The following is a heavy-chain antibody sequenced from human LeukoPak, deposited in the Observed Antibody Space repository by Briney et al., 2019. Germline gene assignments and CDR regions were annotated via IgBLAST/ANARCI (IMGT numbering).Heavy chain of an antibody. J-gene: IGHJ3*02. V-gene: IGHV5-51*01. CDR3: ARRNYYGSGSYSAFDI. CDR1: GYSFTSYW. CDR2: IYPGDSDT. Sequence: GESLKISCKGSGYSFTSYWIGWVRQMPGKGLEWMVIIYPGDSDTIYSPSFQGHVTISADKSISTAYLQWSSLKASDTAMYYCARRNYYGSGSYSAFDIWGQGTMVTVSS. D-gene: IGHD3-10*01.